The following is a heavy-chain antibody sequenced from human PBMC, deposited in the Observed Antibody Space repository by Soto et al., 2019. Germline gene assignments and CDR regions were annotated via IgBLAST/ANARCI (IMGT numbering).Heavy chain of an antibody. J-gene: IGHJ3*02. V-gene: IGHV1-69*04. Sequence: GPSVKVSCKASGGSFITYTISWVRQAPGQGLEWMGRIIPILDIAKYAQKFQDRVTITADKSTSTAYLELSSLRSEDTALYYCARDLGEIAATGDAFDIWGQGTMVTVSS. CDR3: ARDLGEIAATGDAFDI. CDR1: GGSFITYT. CDR2: IIPILDIA. D-gene: IGHD5-12*01.